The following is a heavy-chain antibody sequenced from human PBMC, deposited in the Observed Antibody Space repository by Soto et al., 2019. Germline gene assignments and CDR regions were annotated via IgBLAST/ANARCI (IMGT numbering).Heavy chain of an antibody. J-gene: IGHJ4*01. V-gene: IGHV3-11*01. D-gene: IGHD3-3*01. CDR1: GFSFSDYY. CDR3: XXXXXXFWNGYYRRYDY. Sequence: HVQLVESGGGLVEPGGSLRLSCAASGFSFSDYYVNWIRQAPGKGLEWISYTGRSLYPIYYADSVKGRFSISRDSAKNSVFLQMNSLRVEDTAXXXXXXXXXXFWNGYYRRYDY. CDR2: TGRSLYPI.